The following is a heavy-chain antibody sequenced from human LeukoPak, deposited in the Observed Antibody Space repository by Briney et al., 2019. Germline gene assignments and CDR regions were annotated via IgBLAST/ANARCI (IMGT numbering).Heavy chain of an antibody. CDR2: IAFDGFNT. Sequence: GRSLRLSCAASASTFSTSGIHCVRQAPGNWMEWVAVIAFDGFNTNHADSVKGRLNISSDNSKNTLYLQMNSRRAEDTAVYYCAREGDDYGYGHGQNDYWGQGTVITVSS. V-gene: IGHV3-30*03. D-gene: IGHD5-18*01. J-gene: IGHJ4*02. CDR3: AREGDDYGYGHGQNDY. CDR1: ASTFSTSG.